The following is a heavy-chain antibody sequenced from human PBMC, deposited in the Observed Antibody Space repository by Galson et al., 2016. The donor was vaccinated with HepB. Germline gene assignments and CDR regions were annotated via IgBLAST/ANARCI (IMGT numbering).Heavy chain of an antibody. CDR1: GYTFTSYA. D-gene: IGHD2-8*01. J-gene: IGHJ5*02. CDR3: ARNQYCTNGVCYTNWFDP. CDR2: INAGNGNT. V-gene: IGHV1-3*01. Sequence: SVKVSCKASGYTFTSYAIQWVRQAPGKSLEWMGRINAGNGNTKYSQKFQGRVTITRDTSASTAYMGLSSLRSEDTAVYYCARNQYCTNGVCYTNWFDPWGLGTLVTVSS.